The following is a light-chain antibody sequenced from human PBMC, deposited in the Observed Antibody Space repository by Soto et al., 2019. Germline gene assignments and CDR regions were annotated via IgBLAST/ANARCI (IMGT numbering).Light chain of an antibody. CDR3: QQSDTFPAT. CDR1: QGIHSW. Sequence: DIQMTQSPSPVSASVGDRVTITCRASQGIHSWLALYQQRPGKAPKLLISAASSLQSAVPSRFSGSGSGTDFTLTISSLQPDDFATYYCQQSDTFPATFGGGTKVEIK. V-gene: IGKV1D-12*01. J-gene: IGKJ4*01. CDR2: AAS.